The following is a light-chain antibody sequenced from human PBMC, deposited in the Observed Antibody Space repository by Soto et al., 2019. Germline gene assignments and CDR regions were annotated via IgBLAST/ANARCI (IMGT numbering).Light chain of an antibody. Sequence: EIMLTQSPGTRSLSPRDRATLSFSASQSVSGSYLAWYQQKPGQAPRLVIYDASSRATGIPDRFSGSGSGADFTLTISRLEPEDFAVYYCQQYASSPRTFGQGTKVDIK. J-gene: IGKJ1*01. V-gene: IGKV3-20*01. CDR2: DAS. CDR1: QSVSGSY. CDR3: QQYASSPRT.